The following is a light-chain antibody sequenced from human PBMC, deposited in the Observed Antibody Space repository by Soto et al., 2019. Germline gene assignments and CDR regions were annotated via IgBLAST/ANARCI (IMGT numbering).Light chain of an antibody. CDR2: GAS. V-gene: IGKV3-20*01. CDR1: QSVSGTY. J-gene: IGKJ2*01. Sequence: IVLTQSPGTLSLSPGERAILSCRASQSVSGTYLAWYQQKPGQAPRLLIYGASSRATGIPDRFSGSGSGTDFTLTISRREPEDFAVYYCQQYGSSPYTFGRGTKLEI. CDR3: QQYGSSPYT.